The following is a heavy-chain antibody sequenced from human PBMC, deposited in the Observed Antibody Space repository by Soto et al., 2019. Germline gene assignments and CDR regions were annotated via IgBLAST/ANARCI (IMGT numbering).Heavy chain of an antibody. Sequence: QVQLVQSGAEVKKPGSSVKVSCKASGGTFSSYAISWVRQAPGQGLEWMGGIIPIFGTANYAQKFQGRVTMTADESTSTAYMELSSLRSEDTAVYYCARDGAAAGPTRYYDYGMDVWGQGTTVTASS. CDR2: IIPIFGTA. J-gene: IGHJ6*02. V-gene: IGHV1-69*01. D-gene: IGHD6-13*01. CDR3: ARDGAAAGPTRYYDYGMDV. CDR1: GGTFSSYA.